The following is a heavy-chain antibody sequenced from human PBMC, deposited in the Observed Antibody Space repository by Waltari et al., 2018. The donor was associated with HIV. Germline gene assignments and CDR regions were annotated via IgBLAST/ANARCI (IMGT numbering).Heavy chain of an antibody. J-gene: IGHJ4*02. CDR1: GFDFSHAW. V-gene: IGHV3-15*01. CDR3: TTDKSWSPDY. Sequence: EVRLVESGGGLVKPGGSHIISCKASGFDFSHAWMSWVRQAPGKGLEWRGRIKRKMDGGAADYTQSVQGRFSISRDDSTNTLYLEMNRLKSEDTAVYYYTTDKSWSPDYWGQGTLVTVSS. CDR2: IKRKMDGGAA.